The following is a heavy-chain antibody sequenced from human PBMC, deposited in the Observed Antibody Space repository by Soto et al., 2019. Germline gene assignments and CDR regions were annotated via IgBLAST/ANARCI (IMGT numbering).Heavy chain of an antibody. D-gene: IGHD4-17*01. Sequence: EVQLVESGGGLVQPGGSLRLSCAASGFTFSSYWMSWVRQAPGKGLEWVANIKQDGSEKYYVDSVKGRFTISRDNAKNSLNLQKNSMRAEDTAVYYWARVVGYGCSTPSRWFDPWGQGALVTV. CDR3: ARVVGYGCSTPSRWFDP. CDR1: GFTFSSYW. V-gene: IGHV3-7*03. J-gene: IGHJ5*02. CDR2: IKQDGSEK.